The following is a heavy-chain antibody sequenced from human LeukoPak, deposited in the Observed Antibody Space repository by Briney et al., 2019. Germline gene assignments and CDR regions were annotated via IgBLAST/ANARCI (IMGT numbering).Heavy chain of an antibody. CDR1: GYSISSGYY. D-gene: IGHD6-19*01. CDR2: IYHSGST. V-gene: IGHV4-38-2*01. Sequence: SETLSLTCAVSGYSISSGYYWGWIRQPPGKGLEWIGSIYHSGSTYYNPSLKSRATISVDTSKNQFSLKLSSVTAADTAVYYCAGGIAVAGYWGQGTLVTVSS. CDR3: AGGIAVAGY. J-gene: IGHJ4*02.